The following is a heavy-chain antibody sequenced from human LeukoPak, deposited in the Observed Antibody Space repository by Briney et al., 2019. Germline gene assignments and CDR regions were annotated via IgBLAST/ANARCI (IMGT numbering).Heavy chain of an antibody. Sequence: SETLSLTCTVSGGSISSYYWSWIRQPPGKGLEWIGYIYYSGSTNYNPSLKSRVTISVDTSKNQFSLKLNSVTAADTAVYYCARAMGGFLEWTPLDYWGQGTLVTVSS. CDR2: IYYSGST. CDR3: ARAMGGFLEWTPLDY. CDR1: GGSISSYY. J-gene: IGHJ4*02. D-gene: IGHD3-3*01. V-gene: IGHV4-59*01.